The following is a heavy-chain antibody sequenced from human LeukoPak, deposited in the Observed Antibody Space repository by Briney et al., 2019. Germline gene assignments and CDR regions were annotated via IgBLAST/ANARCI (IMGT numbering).Heavy chain of an antibody. CDR3: ARWGSGWYFDY. J-gene: IGHJ4*02. D-gene: IGHD6-19*01. CDR1: GGSISYYY. Sequence: PSETLSLTCTVSGGSISYYYWSWIRQPPGKGLQWIGYVYYSGSTNYNPSLKSRVTISVDTSKNQFSLKLSSVTAADTAVYYCARWGSGWYFDYWGQGTLVTVSS. V-gene: IGHV4-59*08. CDR2: VYYSGST.